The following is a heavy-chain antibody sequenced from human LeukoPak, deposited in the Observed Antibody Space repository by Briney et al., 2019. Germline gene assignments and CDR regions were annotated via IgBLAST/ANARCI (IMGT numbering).Heavy chain of an antibody. CDR1: GGSISSYY. CDR3: ARHSGSGSYIFDY. Sequence: PSETLSLTCTVSGGSISSYYWSWIRQPPGKGLEWIGYIYCSGSTNYNPSLKSRVTISVDTSKNQFSLKLSSVTAADTAVYYCARHSGSGSYIFDYWGQGTLVTVSS. J-gene: IGHJ4*02. V-gene: IGHV4-59*08. CDR2: IYCSGST. D-gene: IGHD3-10*01.